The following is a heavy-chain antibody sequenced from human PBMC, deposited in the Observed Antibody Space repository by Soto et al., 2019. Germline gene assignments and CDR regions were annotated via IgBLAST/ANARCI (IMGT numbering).Heavy chain of an antibody. D-gene: IGHD3-10*01. CDR3: ARGITMVRANWFDP. J-gene: IGHJ5*02. Sequence: ASVKVSCKASGYTFTSYDINWVRQATGQGLEWMGWMNPNSGNTGYAQKFQGRVTMTRNTSISTAYMELSSLRSEDTAVYYCARGITMVRANWFDPWGQGTLGTVSS. V-gene: IGHV1-8*01. CDR1: GYTFTSYD. CDR2: MNPNSGNT.